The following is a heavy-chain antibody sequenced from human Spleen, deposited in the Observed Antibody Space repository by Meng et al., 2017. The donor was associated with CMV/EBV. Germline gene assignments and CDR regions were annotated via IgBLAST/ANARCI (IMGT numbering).Heavy chain of an antibody. Sequence: SCKASGYTFTSYGISWVRQAPGKGLEWVAVISYDGSNKYYADSVKGRFTISRDNSKNTLYLQMNSLRAEDTAVYYCARDLVVEIFGVVTYGMDVWGQGTTVTVSS. J-gene: IGHJ6*02. CDR3: ARDLVVEIFGVVTYGMDV. D-gene: IGHD3-3*01. CDR1: GYTFTSYG. V-gene: IGHV3-30-3*01. CDR2: ISYDGSNK.